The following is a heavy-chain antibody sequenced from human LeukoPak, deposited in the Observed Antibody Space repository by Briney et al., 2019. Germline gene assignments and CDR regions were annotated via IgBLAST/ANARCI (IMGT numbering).Heavy chain of an antibody. CDR1: GYTFTSYG. V-gene: IGHV1-18*01. CDR2: ISAYNGNT. J-gene: IGHJ4*02. CDR3: ARVPYCSSISCYGILDY. Sequence: ASVKVSCKASGYTFTSYGISWVRQAPGQGLEWMGWISAYNGNTNYAQKLQGRVTMTTDTSTSTAYMELRSLRSDDTAVYYCARVPYCSSISCYGILDYWGQGTLVTVSS. D-gene: IGHD2-2*01.